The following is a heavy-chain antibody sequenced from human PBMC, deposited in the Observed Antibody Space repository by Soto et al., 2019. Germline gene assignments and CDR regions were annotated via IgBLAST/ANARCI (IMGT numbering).Heavy chain of an antibody. CDR1: GFSLSNYG. V-gene: IGHV3-33*01. Sequence: QVQLVESGGGVVQPGRSLRLSCAASGFSLSNYGIHWVRQAPGKGLEWVAVIWYDGTNKAYADSVKGRFAISRDISKNTVYLQMNRLRAEDTAVYYCARDQPGGMDNYFDSMDVWGKGTTVTASS. J-gene: IGHJ6*03. CDR3: ARDQPGGMDNYFDSMDV. D-gene: IGHD2-2*03. CDR2: IWYDGTNK.